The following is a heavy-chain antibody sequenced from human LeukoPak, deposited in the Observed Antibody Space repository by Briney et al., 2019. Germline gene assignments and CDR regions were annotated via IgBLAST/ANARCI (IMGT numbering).Heavy chain of an antibody. D-gene: IGHD3-22*01. CDR2: IYPGVSDS. J-gene: IGHJ4*02. V-gene: IGHV5-51*01. CDR1: GYSFTTYW. CDR3: ARRLRDTSSYPFDY. Sequence: GESLKISCKGSGYSFTTYWIGWVRQMPGKGLEWMGLIYPGVSDSRYSPSFQGQVTISADKSISTAYLQWSSLKASDTAIYYCARRLRDTSSYPFDYWGQGTLVTVSS.